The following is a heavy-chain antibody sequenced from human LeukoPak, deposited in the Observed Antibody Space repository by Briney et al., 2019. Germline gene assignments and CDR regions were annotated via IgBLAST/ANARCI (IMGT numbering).Heavy chain of an antibody. Sequence: ASVKVSCKASGYTFTSYYMQWVRQAPGQGLEGVGIINPSGGSTSYAQKFQGRVTMIRDTSTSTVYMELSSLRSEDTAVYYCARHHRSGYYYEPSTHIDYWGQGTLVTVSS. D-gene: IGHD3-22*01. V-gene: IGHV1-46*01. CDR3: ARHHRSGYYYEPSTHIDY. J-gene: IGHJ4*02. CDR1: GYTFTSYY. CDR2: INPSGGST.